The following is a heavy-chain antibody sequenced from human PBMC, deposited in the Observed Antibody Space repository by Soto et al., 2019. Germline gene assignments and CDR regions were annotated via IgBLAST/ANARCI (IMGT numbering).Heavy chain of an antibody. V-gene: IGHV3-30*18. D-gene: IGHD6-13*01. CDR2: ISYAGDYQ. CDR3: AKSGGGSSWYEGDP. CDR1: GFTFSSYG. J-gene: IGHJ5*02. Sequence: QVQLVESGGGVVQPGRSLRLSCAASGFTFSSYGMHWVRQAPGKGLEWVAVISYAGDYQYYADSVKGRFTISRDNSKNKLNLQMNTQRPEDTAVYFCAKSGGGSSWYEGDPWGQGTLVTVSS.